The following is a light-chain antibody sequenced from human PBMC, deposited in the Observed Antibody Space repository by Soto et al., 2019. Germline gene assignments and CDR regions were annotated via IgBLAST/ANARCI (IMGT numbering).Light chain of an antibody. Sequence: QTVVTQEPSFSVSPGRTVTLTCGLSSGSVSTSYYPSWYQLTPGQAPRTLIYSTNTLSSGVPNRFSGSILENKAALTITGAQADYESDYYCVLYMGTGISVFGGGTKLTVL. CDR1: SGSVSTSYY. V-gene: IGLV8-61*01. J-gene: IGLJ3*02. CDR3: VLYMGTGISV. CDR2: STN.